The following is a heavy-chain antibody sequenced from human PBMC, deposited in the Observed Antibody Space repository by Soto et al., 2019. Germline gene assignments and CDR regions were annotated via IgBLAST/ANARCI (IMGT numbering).Heavy chain of an antibody. CDR1: GYSLTSYY. J-gene: IGHJ4*02. V-gene: IGHV1-46*01. Sequence: ASVKVSCKASGYSLTSYYMHWVRQAPGQGLEWMGITNPSDGSTNYAQKFQGRVTMTSDTSTSTVYMEMSGLTSEDTAMYYCARSYVTSRPIDFWGQGTLVTVSS. CDR3: ARSYVTSRPIDF. D-gene: IGHD3-10*02. CDR2: TNPSDGST.